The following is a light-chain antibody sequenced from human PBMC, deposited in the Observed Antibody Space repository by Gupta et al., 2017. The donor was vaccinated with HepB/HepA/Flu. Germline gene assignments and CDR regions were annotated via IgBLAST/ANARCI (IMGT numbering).Light chain of an antibody. Sequence: EMLLTPSPPTLSSPPRERATLSCRASHSVSTYLAWYQQKPGQAPRLLIYDASNRATGIPARFSGSGSGTDFTLTISSLEPEDFAVYYCQQRSNWPITFGRGTKVEIK. CDR3: QQRSNWPIT. CDR2: DAS. J-gene: IGKJ4*01. V-gene: IGKV3-11*01. CDR1: HSVSTY.